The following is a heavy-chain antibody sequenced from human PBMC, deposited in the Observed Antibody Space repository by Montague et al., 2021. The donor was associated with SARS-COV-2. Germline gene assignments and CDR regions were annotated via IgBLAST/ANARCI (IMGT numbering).Heavy chain of an antibody. V-gene: IGHV4-59*01. CDR2: ISYSWST. CDR1: GGSISSYY. J-gene: IGHJ6*02. Sequence: SETLSLTCTVSGGSISSYYWSWIRQPPGRGPQWIGYISYSWSTNYNPSLKIRVTISVDPSKNHFTLRLSSVTAADTAAYYSSTFRRAQLLFGTLYYRMDVWGQGTTVTVSS. D-gene: IGHD2-2*01. CDR3: STFRRAQLLFGTLYYRMDV.